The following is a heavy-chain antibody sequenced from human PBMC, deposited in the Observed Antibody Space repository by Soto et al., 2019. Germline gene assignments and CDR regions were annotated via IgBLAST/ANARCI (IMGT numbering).Heavy chain of an antibody. D-gene: IGHD4-17*01. V-gene: IGHV4-61*01. J-gene: IGHJ6*02. Sequence: QVQLQESGPGLVKPSETLSLTCTVSGGSVSGGSYYWNWIRQPPGKGLEWIGYIYFSGRTNYNPSLKSRVTISIATSKNQFSLKLNSATAADTAVYYCSRDVDFGEEDVWGQGTPVTVSS. CDR1: GGSVSGGSYY. CDR2: IYFSGRT. CDR3: SRDVDFGEEDV.